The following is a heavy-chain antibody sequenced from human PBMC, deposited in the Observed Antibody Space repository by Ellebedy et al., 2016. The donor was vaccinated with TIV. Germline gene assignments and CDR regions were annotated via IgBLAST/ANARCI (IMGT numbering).Heavy chain of an antibody. CDR2: ISYDGSNK. J-gene: IGHJ4*02. CDR1: GFTFSSYG. V-gene: IGHV3-30*18. Sequence: GESLKISCAASGFTFSSYGMHWVRQAPGKGLEWVAVISYDGSNKYYADSVKGRFTISRDNSKNTLYLQMNSLRAEDTAVYYCAKDLSAVAGFDYWGQGTLVTVSS. CDR3: AKDLSAVAGFDY. D-gene: IGHD6-19*01.